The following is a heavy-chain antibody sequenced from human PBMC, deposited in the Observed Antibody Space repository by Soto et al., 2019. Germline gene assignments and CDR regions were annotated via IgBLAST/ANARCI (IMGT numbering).Heavy chain of an antibody. J-gene: IGHJ4*02. CDR2: IYYSGSP. CDR1: GVSISSGGYY. V-gene: IGHV4-31*03. D-gene: IGHD5-12*01. Sequence: QVQLQESGPGLVKPSQTLSLTCTVSGVSISSGGYYWSWIRQHQGKGLECIGYIYYSGSPYYNPSLKSRVTISVDTSKTKFSLKLSSVTAADTAVYYCASHTYSGYEYYFDYWGQGTLVTVSS. CDR3: ASHTYSGYEYYFDY.